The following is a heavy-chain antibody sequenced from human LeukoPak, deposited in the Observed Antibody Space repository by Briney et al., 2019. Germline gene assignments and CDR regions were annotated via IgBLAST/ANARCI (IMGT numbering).Heavy chain of an antibody. V-gene: IGHV1-18*01. CDR1: GYTFTSYG. Sequence: ASVKVSCKASGYTFTSYGISWVRQAPGQGLEWMGWISAYNGNTNYAQKLQGRVTMTTDTSTSTAYMELRSLRSDDTAVYYCARGGYSGYDYLPYYYYGMDVWGQGTTVTVSS. CDR3: ARGGYSGYDYLPYYYYGMDV. D-gene: IGHD5-12*01. CDR2: ISAYNGNT. J-gene: IGHJ6*02.